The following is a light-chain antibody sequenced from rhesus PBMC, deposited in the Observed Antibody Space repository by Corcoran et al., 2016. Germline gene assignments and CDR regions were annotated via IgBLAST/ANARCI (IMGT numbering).Light chain of an antibody. CDR1: ESVSGLGINL. CDR3: LQTRNSPRT. V-gene: IGKV7-13*01. Sequence: DIVLTQSPASLAVSPGQRATITCRGSESVSGLGINLIHWYQQKSGQPPKLQIYQASNKDTGVPARFSGSESGTDFTLPINPVEADDAADYYCLQTRNSPRTFSQGTKVEIK. J-gene: IGKJ1*01. CDR2: QAS.